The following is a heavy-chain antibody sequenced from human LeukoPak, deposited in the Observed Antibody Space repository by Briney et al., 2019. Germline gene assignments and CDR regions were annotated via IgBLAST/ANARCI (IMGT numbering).Heavy chain of an antibody. D-gene: IGHD4-17*01. V-gene: IGHV4-4*07. CDR1: GGSMTSYY. J-gene: IGHJ5*02. Sequence: SETLSLTCTVSGGSMTSYYWNWIRQPAGRGLEWIGRIYSSGSTNYNPSLKSRVTMSVDTSNNQFSLNLTSVTAADTAVYYCARDGDDYGDYPNWFDPWRQGTLVTVSS. CDR3: ARDGDDYGDYPNWFDP. CDR2: IYSSGST.